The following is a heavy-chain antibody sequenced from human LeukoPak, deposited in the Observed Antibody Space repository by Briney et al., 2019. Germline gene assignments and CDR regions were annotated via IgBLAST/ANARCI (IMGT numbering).Heavy chain of an antibody. D-gene: IGHD1-26*01. V-gene: IGHV4-59*01. Sequence: SETLSLTCTVSGGSISRYYWGWIRQPPGKGLEWIGYFYYSGSTNSNPSLKSRVTIAVDTSQSQFSLKLSSVTAADTAVYYCARGLVGLTPHAGVFQIWGQGTKVTVSS. CDR2: FYYSGST. CDR3: ARGLVGLTPHAGVFQI. J-gene: IGHJ3*02. CDR1: GGSISRYY.